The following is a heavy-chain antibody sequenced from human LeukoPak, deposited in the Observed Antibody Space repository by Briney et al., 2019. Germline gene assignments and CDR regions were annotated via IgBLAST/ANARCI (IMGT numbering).Heavy chain of an antibody. Sequence: PSETLSLTCAVYGGSFSGYYWSWIRQPPGKGLEWIGEINHSGSTNYNPSLKSRVTISVDTSKNQFSLKLSSVTAADTAVYYCARGHMVRGVKRRWDYWGQGTLVTVSS. J-gene: IGHJ4*02. CDR2: INHSGST. CDR3: ARGHMVRGVKRRWDY. V-gene: IGHV4-34*01. CDR1: GGSFSGYY. D-gene: IGHD3-10*01.